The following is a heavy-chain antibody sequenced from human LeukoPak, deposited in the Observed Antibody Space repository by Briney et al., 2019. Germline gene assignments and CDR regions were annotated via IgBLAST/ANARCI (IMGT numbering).Heavy chain of an antibody. CDR3: AKDRRTVTSLFDY. Sequence: GKSLRLSCAASGFTFSSYAMSWVRQAAGKGLEWVSAISGSGGSTYYADSVKGRFTISRDNSKNTLYLQMNSLRAEDTAVYYCAKDRRTVTSLFDYWGQGTLVTVSS. V-gene: IGHV3-23*01. CDR2: ISGSGGST. D-gene: IGHD4-17*01. CDR1: GFTFSSYA. J-gene: IGHJ4*02.